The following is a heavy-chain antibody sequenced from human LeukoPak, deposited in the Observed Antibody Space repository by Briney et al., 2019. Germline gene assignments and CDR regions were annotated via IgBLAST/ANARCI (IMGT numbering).Heavy chain of an antibody. CDR3: APSPSIAVAGLLAY. CDR1: GFTFSSYA. V-gene: IGHV3-23*01. Sequence: PGGSLRLSCAASGFTFSSYAMSWVRQAPGKGXEWVSAISGSGGSTYYADSVKGRFTISRDNSKNTLYLQMNSLRAEDTAVYYCAPSPSIAVAGLLAYWGQGTLVTVSS. D-gene: IGHD6-19*01. J-gene: IGHJ4*02. CDR2: ISGSGGST.